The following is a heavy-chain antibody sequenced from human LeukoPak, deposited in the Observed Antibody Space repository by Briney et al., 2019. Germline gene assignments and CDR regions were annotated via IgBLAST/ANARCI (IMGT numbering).Heavy chain of an antibody. Sequence: SETLSLTCAVSGYSISSGYYWGWIRQPPGKGLEWIGSIYHSGSTYYNPSLKSRVTISVDTSKNQFSLKLSSVTAADTAVYYCAGRKSSGYYDWWGQGTLVTVSS. CDR1: GYSISSGYY. V-gene: IGHV4-38-2*01. CDR3: AGRKSSGYYDW. D-gene: IGHD3-22*01. CDR2: IYHSGST. J-gene: IGHJ4*02.